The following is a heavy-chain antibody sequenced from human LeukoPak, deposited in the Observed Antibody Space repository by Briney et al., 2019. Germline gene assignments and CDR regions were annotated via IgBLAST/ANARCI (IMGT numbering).Heavy chain of an antibody. CDR1: GFTVSSNY. V-gene: IGHV3-66*02. Sequence: PGGSLRLSCAATGFTVSSNYMSWVRQAPGKGLEWVSVIYSGGSTYYADSVKGRFTISRDNSKNTLYLQMNSLRAEDTAVYYCAKESIAAAGEFDYWGQGTLVTVSS. CDR3: AKESIAAAGEFDY. J-gene: IGHJ4*02. D-gene: IGHD6-13*01. CDR2: IYSGGST.